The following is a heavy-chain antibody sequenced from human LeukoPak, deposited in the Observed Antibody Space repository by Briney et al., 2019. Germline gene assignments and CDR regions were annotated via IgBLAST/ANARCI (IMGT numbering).Heavy chain of an antibody. V-gene: IGHV4-59*01. D-gene: IGHD6-13*01. CDR3: ARVGYSSSWYVVGAFDY. CDR2: IYYSGST. J-gene: IGHJ4*02. Sequence: SETLSLTCTVSGGPISGYYWSWIRQPPGKGLEWIGYIYYSGSTNYNPSLKSRVTISVDTSKNKFSLKLSSVTAADTAVYYCARVGYSSSWYVVGAFDYWGRGTLVTVSS. CDR1: GGPISGYY.